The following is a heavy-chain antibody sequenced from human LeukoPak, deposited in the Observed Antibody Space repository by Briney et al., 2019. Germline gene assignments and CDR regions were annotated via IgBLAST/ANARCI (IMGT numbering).Heavy chain of an antibody. CDR3: ARRGSGTHSLDS. CDR2: IWSDGSDK. CDR1: GFTFSSYG. J-gene: IGHJ4*02. Sequence: GESLRLSCAASGFTFSSYGMHWVRQAPGKGLEWVAVIWSDGSDKSYSDSVKGRFTISRDNSKSTLDLQMNSLRAEDTAVYYCARRGSGTHSLDSWGQGTLVIVSS. D-gene: IGHD1-26*01. V-gene: IGHV3-33*01.